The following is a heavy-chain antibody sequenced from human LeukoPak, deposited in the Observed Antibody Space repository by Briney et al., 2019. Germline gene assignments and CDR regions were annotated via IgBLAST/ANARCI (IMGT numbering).Heavy chain of an antibody. D-gene: IGHD5-24*01. V-gene: IGHV1-69*05. CDR2: IIPIFGTA. CDR1: GGTFSSYA. CDR3: ARAREMATVNWFDP. J-gene: IGHJ5*02. Sequence: SVKVSCKASGGTFSSYAISWVRQAPGQGLEWMGRIIPIFGTANYAQKFQGRVTITTDESTSTAYMELSSLRSEDTAVYYCARAREMATVNWFDPWGQGTLVTVSS.